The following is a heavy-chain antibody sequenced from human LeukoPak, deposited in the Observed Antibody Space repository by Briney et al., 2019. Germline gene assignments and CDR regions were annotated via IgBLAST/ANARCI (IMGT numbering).Heavy chain of an antibody. D-gene: IGHD2-21*02. J-gene: IGHJ6*03. CDR1: GGSISSSSYY. CDR2: IYYSGST. Sequence: SETLSLTCTVSGGSISSSSYYWGWIRQPPGKGLEWIGSIYYSGSTYYNPSLKSRVTISVDTSKNQFSLKLSSVTAADTAVYYCARQPKQYRGGDCYSLYYYYMDVWGKGTTVTISS. V-gene: IGHV4-39*01. CDR3: ARQPKQYRGGDCYSLYYYYMDV.